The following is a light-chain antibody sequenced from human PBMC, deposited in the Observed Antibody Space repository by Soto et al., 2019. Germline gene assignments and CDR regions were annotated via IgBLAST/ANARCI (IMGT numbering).Light chain of an antibody. J-gene: IGLJ3*02. V-gene: IGLV1-44*01. Sequence: QSVLTQPPSASGTPGQKVTISCSGSSPNIGSNGVHWFQQLPGTAPKLLTSTNNPRFFGSKSGTSASLAISGLQSEDEATYYCATWDDGLNALVFGGGTKLTVL. CDR2: TNN. CDR1: SPNIGSNG. CDR3: ATWDDGLNALV.